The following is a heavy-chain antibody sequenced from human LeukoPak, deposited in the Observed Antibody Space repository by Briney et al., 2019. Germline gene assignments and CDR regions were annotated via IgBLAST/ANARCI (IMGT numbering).Heavy chain of an antibody. V-gene: IGHV3-74*01. Sequence: GGSLRLSCAASGFTFSSYWMHWVRQAPGKGLVWVSRIYSDGISTSYADSVKGRFTISRDNAKNSLYLQMNSLRAEDTALYYCASGGIYYGAAFDFWGQGSLVTVSA. CDR1: GFTFSSYW. D-gene: IGHD1-26*01. J-gene: IGHJ4*02. CDR2: IYSDGIST. CDR3: ASGGIYYGAAFDF.